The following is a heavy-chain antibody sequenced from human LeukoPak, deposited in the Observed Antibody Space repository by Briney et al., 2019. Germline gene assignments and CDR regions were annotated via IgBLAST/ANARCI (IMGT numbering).Heavy chain of an antibody. CDR1: GGSFTGYN. Sequence: PSETLSLTCAVYGGSFTGYNWNWVRQTPGKGLEWIGSIYYSGSTYYNPSLKSRVTISIDTSKNQFSLKLNSLTAADTAAYYCATVSRVAVGWHKKKYYYYYMDVWGKGTTVTVSS. CDR3: ATVSRVAVGWHKKKYYYYYMDV. CDR2: IYYSGST. V-gene: IGHV4-34*01. J-gene: IGHJ6*03. D-gene: IGHD5-24*01.